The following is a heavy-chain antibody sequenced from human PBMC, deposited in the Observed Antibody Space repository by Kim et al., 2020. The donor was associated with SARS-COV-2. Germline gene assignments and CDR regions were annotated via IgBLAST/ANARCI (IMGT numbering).Heavy chain of an antibody. V-gene: IGHV3-11*06. J-gene: IGHJ4*02. CDR3: ARALGKYYYDSSGPNPQFDY. CDR1: GFTFSDYY. D-gene: IGHD3-22*01. Sequence: GGSLRLSCAASGFTFSDYYMSWIRQAPGKGLEWVSYISSSSSYTNYADSVKGRFTISRDNAKNSLYLQMNSLRAEDTAVYYCARALGKYYYDSSGPNPQFDYWGQGTLVTVSS. CDR2: ISSSSSYT.